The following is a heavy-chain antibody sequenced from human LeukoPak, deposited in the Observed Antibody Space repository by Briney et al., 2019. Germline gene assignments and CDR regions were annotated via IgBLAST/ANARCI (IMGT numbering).Heavy chain of an antibody. Sequence: GGSLRLSCVASGFTFRTYNMNWVRQPPGKGLEWVSFISKDGANVYYGDPVRGRFTISRDNAKNSIHLQMGGLRAEDTAVYYCANDWRSSPGDVPFDYWGQGTLVTVSS. J-gene: IGHJ4*02. CDR1: GFTFRTYN. CDR2: ISKDGANV. CDR3: ANDWRSSPGDVPFDY. V-gene: IGHV3-21*04. D-gene: IGHD3-3*01.